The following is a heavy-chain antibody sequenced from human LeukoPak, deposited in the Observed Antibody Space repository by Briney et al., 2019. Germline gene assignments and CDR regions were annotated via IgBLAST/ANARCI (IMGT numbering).Heavy chain of an antibody. J-gene: IGHJ4*02. Sequence: SETLSLTCTVSGGSLSSYYWSWIRQPPGKGLEGIGYIYYSGSTNYNPSLKSRVTISVDTSKNQFSLKLSSVTAADTAVYYCARAARLQGFDYWGQGTLVTVSS. V-gene: IGHV4-59*01. D-gene: IGHD4-4*01. CDR3: ARAARLQGFDY. CDR2: IYYSGST. CDR1: GGSLSSYY.